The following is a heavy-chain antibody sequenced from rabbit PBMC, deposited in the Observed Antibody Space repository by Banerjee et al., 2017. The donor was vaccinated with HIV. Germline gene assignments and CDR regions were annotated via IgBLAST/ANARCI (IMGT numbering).Heavy chain of an antibody. CDR3: AGGGGAPGYNRNTFNL. D-gene: IGHD7-1*01. CDR1: GFSFSGSYG. J-gene: IGHJ4*01. CDR2: TITGDGST. V-gene: IGHV1S40*01. Sequence: QSLEESGGDLVKPGASLTLTCTASGFSFSGSYGMCWVRQAPGKGLEWIACTITGDGSTYYASWAKGRFTISKTSSTTVTLQMTSLTAAATATYFCAGGGGAPGYNRNTFNLWGPGTLVTVS.